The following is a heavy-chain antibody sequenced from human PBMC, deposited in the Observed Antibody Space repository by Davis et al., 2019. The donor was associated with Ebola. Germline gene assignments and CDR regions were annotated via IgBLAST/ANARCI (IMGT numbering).Heavy chain of an antibody. CDR1: GYSISNGYF. D-gene: IGHD3-9*01. J-gene: IGHJ4*02. Sequence: PSETLSLTCAVSGYSISNGYFWGWIRQPPGKGLEWLGNIFHDGTTYYNESLRSRLTLSMDTSRNPFSLKVSSMAASDTAIYFCARVRYLGDYFDYWGQGTLVTVSS. CDR3: ARVRYLGDYFDY. CDR2: IFHDGTT. V-gene: IGHV4-38-2*01.